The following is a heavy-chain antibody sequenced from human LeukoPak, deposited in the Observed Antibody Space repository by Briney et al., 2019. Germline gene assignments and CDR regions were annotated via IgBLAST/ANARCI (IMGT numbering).Heavy chain of an antibody. D-gene: IGHD3-22*01. CDR1: GYPFPGYY. Sequence: SVKVSCKASGYPFPGYYMHWVRQAPGQGLAWMGWINPNSGGTNYAQKFQGRVTMTRDTSISTAYMELSRLRSDDTAVYYCARGTYYYDSSGASGYWGQGTLVTVSS. V-gene: IGHV1-2*02. CDR3: ARGTYYYDSSGASGY. J-gene: IGHJ4*02. CDR2: INPNSGGT.